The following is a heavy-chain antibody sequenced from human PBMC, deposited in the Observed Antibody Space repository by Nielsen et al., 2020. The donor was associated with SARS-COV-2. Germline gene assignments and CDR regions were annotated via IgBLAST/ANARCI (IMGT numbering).Heavy chain of an antibody. Sequence: GESLKISCAASGFMFSTYAMSWVRQAPGKGLEWVSGIIGSGGRTHYADSVEGRFIISRDNSKNTLYLQMNSLRAEDTAVYYCAREGDCKNGICHIRGMDVWGKGTTVTVSS. CDR3: AREGDCKNGICHIRGMDV. CDR1: GFMFSTYA. CDR2: IIGSGGRT. V-gene: IGHV3-23*01. J-gene: IGHJ6*03. D-gene: IGHD2-8*01.